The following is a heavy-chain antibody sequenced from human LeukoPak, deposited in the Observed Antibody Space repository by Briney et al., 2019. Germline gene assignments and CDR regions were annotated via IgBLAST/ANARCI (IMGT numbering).Heavy chain of an antibody. J-gene: IGHJ3*02. Sequence: PGESLKISCKGSGYSFTSYWIGWVRQMPGKGLEWMGIIYPGDSDTRYSPSFQGRVTISADKSISTAYLQWSSLKASDTAMYYCARVNSGSYWVGAFDIWGQGTMVTVSS. CDR3: ARVNSGSYWVGAFDI. CDR1: GYSFTSYW. CDR2: IYPGDSDT. D-gene: IGHD1-26*01. V-gene: IGHV5-51*03.